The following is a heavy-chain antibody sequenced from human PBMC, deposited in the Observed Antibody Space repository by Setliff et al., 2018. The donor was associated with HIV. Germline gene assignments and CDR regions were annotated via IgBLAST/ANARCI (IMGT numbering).Heavy chain of an antibody. CDR3: AREGGSSGHAGYFDP. J-gene: IGHJ5*02. Sequence: PGGSLRLSCAASGFKFEDFAMHWVRQVPGKGLEWVSGISWNSNTVGYGDSVKGRFTISRDNAKNSLYLQMNSLRVDDTAVYYCAREGGSSGHAGYFDPWGQGTLVTVSS. CDR1: GFKFEDFA. CDR2: ISWNSNTV. D-gene: IGHD6-19*01. V-gene: IGHV3-9*01.